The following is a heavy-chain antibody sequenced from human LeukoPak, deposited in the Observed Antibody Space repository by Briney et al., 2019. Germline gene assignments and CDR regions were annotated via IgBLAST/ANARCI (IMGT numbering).Heavy chain of an antibody. CDR1: GYTFTSYY. CDR2: INPSGGGT. J-gene: IGHJ4*02. CDR3: ARDQGVTMVRGIMSPSAADY. Sequence: GASVKVSXKASGYTFTSYYVYWVRQAPGQGLEWMGKINPSGGGTDYAQKFQGRVTMTRDTSTSTVYMELSSLRSEDTAVYYCARDQGVTMVRGIMSPSAADYWGQGTLVTVSS. D-gene: IGHD3-10*01. V-gene: IGHV1-46*01.